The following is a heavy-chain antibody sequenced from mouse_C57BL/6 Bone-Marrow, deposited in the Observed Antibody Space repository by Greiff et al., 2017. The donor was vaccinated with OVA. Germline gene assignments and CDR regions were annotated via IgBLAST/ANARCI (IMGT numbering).Heavy chain of an antibody. V-gene: IGHV1-55*01. CDR1: GSNFTSYC. CDR2: ISPGSGSP. Sequence: VKLQESGAELVKPGASVKMSCKASGSNFTSYCLTWVKPRPGQGLEWIGSISPGSGSPYYNEKFKSKATLTADTSACTAFLHLSSLTSEDSTVYYCARASDRASLAYWGQGTLVTVS. J-gene: IGHJ3*01. CDR3: ARASDRASLAY. D-gene: IGHD6-1*01.